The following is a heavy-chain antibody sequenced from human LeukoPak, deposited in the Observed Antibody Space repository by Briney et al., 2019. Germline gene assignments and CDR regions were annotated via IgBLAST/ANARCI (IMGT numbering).Heavy chain of an antibody. CDR3: ARTITGTTGDY. CDR2: ISSSSYI. Sequence: PGGSLRLSCAASGFTFSSYSMNWVRQAPGKGLEWVSSISSSSYIYYADSVKGRFTISRDNAKNSLYLQMNSLRAEDTAVYYCARTITGTTGDYWGQGTLVTVSS. CDR1: GFTFSSYS. J-gene: IGHJ4*02. V-gene: IGHV3-21*01. D-gene: IGHD1-7*01.